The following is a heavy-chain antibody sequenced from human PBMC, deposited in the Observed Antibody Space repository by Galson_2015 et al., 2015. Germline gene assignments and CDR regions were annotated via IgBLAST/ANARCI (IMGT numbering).Heavy chain of an antibody. CDR3: AREPYCSGGSCYGFDY. J-gene: IGHJ4*02. Sequence: SLRLSCAASGFSFGSYGMHWVRQAPGKGLEWVAVIWYDGSNGRYADSLKGRFTISRDNSKNTLYLQMNSLRDEDTAVYYCAREPYCSGGSCYGFDYWGQGTLVTVSS. CDR2: IWYDGSNG. CDR1: GFSFGSYG. V-gene: IGHV3-33*01. D-gene: IGHD2-15*01.